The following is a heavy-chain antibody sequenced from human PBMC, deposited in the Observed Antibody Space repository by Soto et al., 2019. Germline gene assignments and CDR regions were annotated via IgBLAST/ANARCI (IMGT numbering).Heavy chain of an antibody. CDR1: GFSLRTSGVG. J-gene: IGHJ4*02. CDR3: AHAHVYGDMLDYFDY. D-gene: IGHD4-17*01. V-gene: IGHV2-5*02. CDR2: IFWDDDK. Sequence: QITLKESGPTLVKPTQTLTLTCTFSGFSLRTSGVGVGWIRQPPGKALEWLALIFWDDDKRYSPSLKSRLTITKDTSKNQVVLTLTTMDPVDTATYSCAHAHVYGDMLDYFDYWGQGTLVTVSS.